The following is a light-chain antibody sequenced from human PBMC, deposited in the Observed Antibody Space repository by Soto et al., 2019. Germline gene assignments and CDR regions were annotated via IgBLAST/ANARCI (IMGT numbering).Light chain of an antibody. CDR2: AAS. CDR1: QNIRRH. V-gene: IGKV1-39*01. Sequence: DIQMTQSPSSLSASVGDRVTITCRASQNIRRHLNWYQQKPVTAPKLLIHAASTLHSGVPSRFSGSGSGTDFSLTIISLQPEDFATYYCQQSYSTTWTFGQGTKVEIK. J-gene: IGKJ1*01. CDR3: QQSYSTTWT.